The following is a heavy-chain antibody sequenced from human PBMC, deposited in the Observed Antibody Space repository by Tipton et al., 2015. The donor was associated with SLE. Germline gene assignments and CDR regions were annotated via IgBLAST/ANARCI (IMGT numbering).Heavy chain of an antibody. CDR1: GDSVSSNSAA. D-gene: IGHD6-19*01. CDR3: ARDSGWLVDC. J-gene: IGHJ4*01. V-gene: IGHV6-1*01. Sequence: PGLVKPSQTLSLTCAISGDSVSSNSAAWNWIRQSPSRGLEWLGRTYYRSKWSSDCAVSVKSRITINADTSKNQFSLQLDSVTPEDTAVYYCARDSGWLVDCWGHGTLVTVSS. CDR2: TYYRSKWSS.